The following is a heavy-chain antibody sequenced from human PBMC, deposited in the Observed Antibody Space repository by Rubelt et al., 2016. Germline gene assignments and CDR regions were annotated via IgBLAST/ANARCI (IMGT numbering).Heavy chain of an antibody. V-gene: IGHV4-4*02. D-gene: IGHD3-22*01. CDR2: IYHSGST. CDR1: GGSISSSNW. J-gene: IGHJ2*01. CDR3: ARRPDSSGYYPLHWYFDL. Sequence: QVQLQQWGAGLLKPSGTLSLTCAVSGGSISSSNWWSWVRQPPGKGLEWIGEIYHSGSTNYNPSLTVRCTSSVAKSKNSFSRKVRLVTAADTAVYYCARRPDSSGYYPLHWYFDLWGRGTLVTVSS.